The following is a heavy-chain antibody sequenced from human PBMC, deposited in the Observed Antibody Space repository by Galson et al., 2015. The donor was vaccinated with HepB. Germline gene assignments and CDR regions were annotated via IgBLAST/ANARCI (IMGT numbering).Heavy chain of an antibody. CDR2: ITWNGDFT. D-gene: IGHD3-10*01. J-gene: IGHJ6*02. Sequence: SLRLSCAVSGFTFEDYAMHWVRQVPGKGLEWVSGITWNGDFTGYAESVRGRFTISRDNARYSLYLQMNSLRSEDTALYYCAQDLKYYYGSASYFVGMGVWGQGTTVTVSS. CDR1: GFTFEDYA. V-gene: IGHV3-9*01. CDR3: AQDLKYYYGSASYFVGMGV.